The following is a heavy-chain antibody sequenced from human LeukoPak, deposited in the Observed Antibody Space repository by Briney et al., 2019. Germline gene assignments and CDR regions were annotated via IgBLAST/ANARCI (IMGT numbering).Heavy chain of an antibody. CDR1: GFTFNNYG. CDR3: ARDWFHAIDY. D-gene: IGHD2/OR15-2a*01. J-gene: IGHJ4*02. V-gene: IGHV3-21*01. Sequence: GGSLRLSCAASGFTFNNYGMHWVRQAPGKGLEWVSSISSSSSYIYYADSVKGRFTISRDNAKNSLYLQMNSLRAEDTAVYYCARDWFHAIDYWGQGTLVTVSS. CDR2: ISSSSSYI.